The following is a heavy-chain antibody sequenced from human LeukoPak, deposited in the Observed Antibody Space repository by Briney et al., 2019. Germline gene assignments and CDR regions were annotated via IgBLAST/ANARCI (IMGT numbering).Heavy chain of an antibody. Sequence: ASVKVSCKASGYNFTSFDINWVGTATGQGLEWMGWMDPNSGNTGYAQKFQGRVTMTRNTSISTAYMELSSLRSEDTAVYYCARAGYYDSSGYPLDYYYYGMDVWGQGTTVTVSS. CDR1: GYNFTSFD. J-gene: IGHJ6*02. V-gene: IGHV1-8*01. CDR3: ARAGYYDSSGYPLDYYYYGMDV. D-gene: IGHD3-22*01. CDR2: MDPNSGNT.